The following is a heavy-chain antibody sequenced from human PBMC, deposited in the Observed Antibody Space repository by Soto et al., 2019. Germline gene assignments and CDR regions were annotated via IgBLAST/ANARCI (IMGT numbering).Heavy chain of an antibody. V-gene: IGHV4-39*01. J-gene: IGHJ4*02. CDR1: GGSISSSSYY. CDR3: ARLRPFVVTRNYFDY. CDR2: IYYSGST. Sequence: SETLSLTCTVSGGSISSSSYYWGWIRQPPGKGLEWIGSIYYSGSTYYNPSLKSRVTISVDTSKNQFSLKLRSVTAADTAVYYCARLRPFVVTRNYFDYWGQGTLVTVSS. D-gene: IGHD2-21*01.